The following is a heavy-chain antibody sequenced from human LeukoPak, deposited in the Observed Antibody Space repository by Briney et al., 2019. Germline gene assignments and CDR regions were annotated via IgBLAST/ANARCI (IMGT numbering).Heavy chain of an antibody. D-gene: IGHD2-2*01. CDR1: GYTFTSYG. CDR2: ISAYNGNT. Sequence: ASVKVSCKASGYTFTSYGISWVRQAPGQGLEWMGWISAYNGNTNYAQKLQGRVTMTTDTSTSTAYMELRSLRSDGTAVYYCARDFGDIVVVPAIDYWGQGTLVTVSS. CDR3: ARDFGDIVVVPAIDY. J-gene: IGHJ4*02. V-gene: IGHV1-18*01.